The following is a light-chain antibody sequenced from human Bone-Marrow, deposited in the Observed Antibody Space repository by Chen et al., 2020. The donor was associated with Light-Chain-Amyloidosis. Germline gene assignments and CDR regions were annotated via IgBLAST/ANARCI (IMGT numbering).Light chain of an antibody. J-gene: IGKJ4*01. V-gene: IGKV3-11*01. CDR3: QHRGGWPPLS. Sequence: EVVLTQSPATLSLSPGERATLSCRASQTISTHLVWYRQKPGQVPRLLIYDASTRATGIPARFSGSGSGTDFTLSISSLEAEDFAVYYCQHRGGWPPLSFGGGTKIEIK. CDR2: DAS. CDR1: QTISTH.